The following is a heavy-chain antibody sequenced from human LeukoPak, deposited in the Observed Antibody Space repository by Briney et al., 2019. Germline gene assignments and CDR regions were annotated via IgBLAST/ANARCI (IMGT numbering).Heavy chain of an antibody. V-gene: IGHV3-21*01. Sequence: GGSLRLSCAASGFTFSSYSMNWVRQAPGKGLEWVSSISSSSSYMYYADSVKGRFTISRDNAKNSLYLQMNSLRAEDTAVYYCARDSRGGNYFDYWGQGTLVTVSS. CDR2: ISSSSSYM. CDR3: ARDSRGGNYFDY. CDR1: GFTFSSYS. J-gene: IGHJ4*02. D-gene: IGHD2-15*01.